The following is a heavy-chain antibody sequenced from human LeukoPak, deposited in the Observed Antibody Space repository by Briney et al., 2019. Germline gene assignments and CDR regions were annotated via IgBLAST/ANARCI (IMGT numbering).Heavy chain of an antibody. J-gene: IGHJ3*02. CDR3: ARAASGSSDAFDI. D-gene: IGHD1-26*01. Sequence: ASVKVSCKASGYTFTGYYMHWVRQAPGQGLEWMGWINPNSGGTNYAQKFQGRVTMTRDTSISTAYMELSRLRSDDTAVYYCARAASGSSDAFDIWGQGTMVTASS. CDR1: GYTFTGYY. CDR2: INPNSGGT. V-gene: IGHV1-2*02.